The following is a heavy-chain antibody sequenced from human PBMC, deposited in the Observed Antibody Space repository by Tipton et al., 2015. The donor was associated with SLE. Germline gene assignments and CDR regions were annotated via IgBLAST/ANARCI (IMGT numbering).Heavy chain of an antibody. J-gene: IGHJ5*02. CDR3: ARGADLGWFDP. CDR1: GGSISSYY. V-gene: IGHV4-30-4*01. D-gene: IGHD2-21*02. CDR2: IYYSGST. Sequence: LRLSCTVSGGSISSYYWSWIRQPPGKGLEWIGYIYYSGSTYYNPSLKSRVSISLDTSKNQFSLTLSSVTAADTAVYYCARGADLGWFDPWGQGTLVTVSS.